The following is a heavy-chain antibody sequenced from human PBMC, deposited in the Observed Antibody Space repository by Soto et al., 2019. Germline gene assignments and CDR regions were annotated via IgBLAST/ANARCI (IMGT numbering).Heavy chain of an antibody. Sequence: PGGSLRLSCATSGFTLSNYGMHWVRQAPGDGLEWVAAIWYDGVTKNYVDSVKGRFTISRDNSKSTLYLQMNSLRVEDTAVYYCARDKGVNLAPWGQGTLVTVSS. CDR2: IWYDGVTK. D-gene: IGHD3-10*01. J-gene: IGHJ5*02. CDR1: GFTLSNYG. V-gene: IGHV3-33*01. CDR3: ARDKGVNLAP.